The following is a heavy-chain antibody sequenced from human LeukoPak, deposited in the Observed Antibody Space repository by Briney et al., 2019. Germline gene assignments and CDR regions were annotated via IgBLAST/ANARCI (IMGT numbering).Heavy chain of an antibody. CDR1: GFTFDDYA. CDR2: ISWNSNSI. Sequence: GGSLRLSCAGSGFTFDDYAMHWVRQGPGKGLEWVSGISWNSNSINYADSVRGRFTISRDNAKNSLYLQMNNLRPEDTALYYCAKDAISVIDVLDIWGQGTMVTVSS. CDR3: AKDAISVIDVLDI. D-gene: IGHD2-21*01. J-gene: IGHJ3*02. V-gene: IGHV3-9*01.